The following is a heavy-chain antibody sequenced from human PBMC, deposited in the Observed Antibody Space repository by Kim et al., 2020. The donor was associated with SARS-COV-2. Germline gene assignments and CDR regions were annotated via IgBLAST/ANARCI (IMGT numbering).Heavy chain of an antibody. V-gene: IGHV3-30*04. CDR1: GFSFGNFA. CDR2: TSYDGSNK. Sequence: GGSLRLSCAASGFSFGNFAMDWVRQAPGKGLEWVAVTSYDGSNKDYADSVKGRFTISRENSKNMLFLQMNSLRPEDTAVYYCARRGGIIAARPIDLRGQG. CDR3: ARRGGIIAARPIDL. J-gene: IGHJ5*02. D-gene: IGHD6-6*01.